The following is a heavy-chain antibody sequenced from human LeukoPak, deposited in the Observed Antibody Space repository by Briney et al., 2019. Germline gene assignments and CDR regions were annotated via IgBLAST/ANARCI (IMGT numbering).Heavy chain of an antibody. D-gene: IGHD5-18*01. CDR3: ARENTAMVAFDY. CDR1: GFTVSSNY. J-gene: IGHJ4*02. V-gene: IGHV3-66*02. Sequence: PGGSLRLSCAASGFTVSSNYTSWVRQAPGKGLEWVSVIYSGGSTYYADSVKGRFTISRDNSKNTLYLQMNSLRAEDTAVYYCARENTAMVAFDYWGQGTLVTVSS. CDR2: IYSGGST.